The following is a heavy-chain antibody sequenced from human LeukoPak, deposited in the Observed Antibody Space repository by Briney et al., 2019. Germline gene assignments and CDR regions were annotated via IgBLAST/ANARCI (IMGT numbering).Heavy chain of an antibody. D-gene: IGHD3-22*01. CDR2: INPNSGGT. Sequence: ASVKVTCKASGYTFTGYYMHWVRQAPGQGLEWMGWINPNSGGTNYAQKFQGWVTMTRDTSISTAYMELSRLRSDDTAVYYCARGLHDSSGYYYVGHYYYGMDVWGQGTTVTVSS. CDR1: GYTFTGYY. V-gene: IGHV1-2*04. CDR3: ARGLHDSSGYYYVGHYYYGMDV. J-gene: IGHJ6*02.